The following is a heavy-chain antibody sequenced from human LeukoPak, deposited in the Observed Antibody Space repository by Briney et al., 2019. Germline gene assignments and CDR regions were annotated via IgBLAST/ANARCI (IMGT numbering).Heavy chain of an antibody. CDR2: INPNSGGT. V-gene: IGHV1-2*02. Sequence: ASVKVSCKASGYTFTGYYMHWVRQAPGQGLEWRGWINPNSGGTNYAQKFQGRVTMTRDTSISTAYMELSRLRSDDTAVYYCARDRLDYYYYMDVWGKGTTVTISS. CDR1: GYTFTGYY. CDR3: ARDRLDYYYYMDV. J-gene: IGHJ6*03.